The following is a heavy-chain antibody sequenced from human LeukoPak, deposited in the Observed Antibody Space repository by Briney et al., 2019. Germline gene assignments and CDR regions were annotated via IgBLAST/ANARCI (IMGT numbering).Heavy chain of an antibody. D-gene: IGHD6-19*01. Sequence: PGGSLRLSCAASGFGFSNYWMGWVRQAPGKGLEWVGRSRNKAKSYTTEYAASVKGRFTISRDDSKNSLYLQMNSLETEDTAVYYCVRVGSVSGSDYLDYWGQGTLVTVSS. CDR2: SRNKAKSYTT. CDR3: VRVGSVSGSDYLDY. CDR1: GFGFSNYW. V-gene: IGHV3-72*01. J-gene: IGHJ4*02.